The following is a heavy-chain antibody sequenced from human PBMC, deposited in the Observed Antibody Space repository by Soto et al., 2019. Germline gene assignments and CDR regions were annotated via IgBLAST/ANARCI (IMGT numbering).Heavy chain of an antibody. Sequence: QLQLQESGPGLVKPSETLSLTCTVSGGSISSNSYYWGWIRQPPGKGLEWIGSIYYSGSTYYNPCRRIRVTISVDTSKIQFSLKVGSLTAADTAVYYCAGRASLYLDRSGIRDAFDIWGQGTMVTVSS. V-gene: IGHV4-39*01. CDR2: IYYSGST. D-gene: IGHD3-9*01. J-gene: IGHJ3*02. CDR3: AGRASLYLDRSGIRDAFDI. CDR1: GGSISSNSYY.